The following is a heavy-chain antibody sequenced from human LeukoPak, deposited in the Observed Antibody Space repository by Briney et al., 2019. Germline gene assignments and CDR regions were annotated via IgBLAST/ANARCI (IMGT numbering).Heavy chain of an antibody. V-gene: IGHV4-61*02. CDR3: AVYWGARFDY. J-gene: IGHJ4*02. CDR1: GGSISSGSYH. CDR2: IFSSGIT. D-gene: IGHD7-27*01. Sequence: LSLTCTVSGGSISSGSYHWSSIRQPAGKGLDWIGRIFSSGITNYNPSLQSRVIISLETSKNQFSLKLNSGTAADTAVYYCAVYWGARFDYWGQGTLVTVSS.